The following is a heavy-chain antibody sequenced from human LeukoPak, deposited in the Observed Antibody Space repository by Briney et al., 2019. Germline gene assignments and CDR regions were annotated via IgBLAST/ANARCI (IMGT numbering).Heavy chain of an antibody. J-gene: IGHJ3*02. D-gene: IGHD2-21*01. CDR1: GGSISSGGYY. CDR2: IRHSGNT. V-gene: IGHV4-30-2*01. Sequence: PSQTLSLTCTVSGGSISSGGYYCSWIRQPPGKGLEWVGYIRHSGNTYYNPSLKSRVTISVDTSKSQFSLKLSSVTAADTAVYYCARVTYCGGDCYMDDAFDIWAKGQWSPSLQ. CDR3: ARVTYCGGDCYMDDAFDI.